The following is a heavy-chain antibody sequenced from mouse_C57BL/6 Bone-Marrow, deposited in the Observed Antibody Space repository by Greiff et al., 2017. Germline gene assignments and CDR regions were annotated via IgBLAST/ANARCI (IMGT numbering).Heavy chain of an antibody. CDR2: ISSGGSYT. D-gene: IGHD1-1*01. CDR1: GFTFSSYG. Sequence: EVQLVESGGDLVKPGGSLKLSCAASGFTFSSYGMSWVRQTPDKRLEWVATISSGGSYTYYPDSVKGRFTISRDNAKNTLYLLMSSLKAEDTAMYYCARVGRAMDYWGQGTSVTVSS. CDR3: ARVGRAMDY. J-gene: IGHJ4*01. V-gene: IGHV5-6*01.